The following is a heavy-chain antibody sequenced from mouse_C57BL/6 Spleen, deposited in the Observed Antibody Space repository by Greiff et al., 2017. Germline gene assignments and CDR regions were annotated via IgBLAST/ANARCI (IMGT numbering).Heavy chain of an antibody. J-gene: IGHJ3*01. CDR3: ARWGGNYGAY. CDR1: GYTFTDYY. V-gene: IGHV1-19*01. CDR2: INPYNGGT. D-gene: IGHD2-1*01. Sequence: VQLQQSGPVLVKPGASVKMSCKASGYTFTDYYMNWVKQSHGKSLEWIGVINPYNGGTSYNQKFKGKATLTVDKSSSTAYMELNSLTSEDSAVYYCARWGGNYGAYWGQGTLVTVSA.